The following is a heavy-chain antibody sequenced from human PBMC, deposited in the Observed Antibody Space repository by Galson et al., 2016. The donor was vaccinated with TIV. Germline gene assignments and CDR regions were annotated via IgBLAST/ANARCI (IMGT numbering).Heavy chain of an antibody. J-gene: IGHJ6*02. CDR1: GYTFTGYY. Sequence: SVKVSCKASGYTFTGYYMHWVRQAPGQGLEWMGWINPNSGGTNYAQKFQGRVTMTRDTSISTAYMELSRLRSDDTAVYYCARPSPVPIFGEVIPKSGMDVWGQGTTVTVSS. CDR2: INPNSGGT. CDR3: ARPSPVPIFGEVIPKSGMDV. V-gene: IGHV1-2*02. D-gene: IGHD3-3*01.